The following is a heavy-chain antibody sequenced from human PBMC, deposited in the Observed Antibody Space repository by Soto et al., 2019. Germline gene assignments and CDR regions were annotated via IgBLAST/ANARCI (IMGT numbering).Heavy chain of an antibody. CDR1: GYTFTRSG. D-gene: IGHD5-12*01. J-gene: IGHJ6*02. V-gene: IGHV1-18*01. CDR2: ISTHNGDT. Sequence: ASVKVSCKASGYTFTRSGISWVRQAPGQGLEWMGGISTHNGDTNYAQTFQGRVTMTTDTSTSTVHMEVRSLRSDDTAVYYCAREGVAPYYYYGMDVWGQGTPVTVSS. CDR3: AREGVAPYYYYGMDV.